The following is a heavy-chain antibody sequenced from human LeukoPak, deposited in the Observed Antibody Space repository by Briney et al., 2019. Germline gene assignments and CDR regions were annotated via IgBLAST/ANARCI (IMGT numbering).Heavy chain of an antibody. Sequence: GGSLRLSCTASGFTFSNAWMSWVRQAPGKGLEWVSAISGSASSTYYADSVKGRFTISRDNSKNSLYLQMNSLRAEDTAVYYCAREKDFGIDYWGQGTLVTVPS. V-gene: IGHV3-23*01. CDR3: AREKDFGIDY. J-gene: IGHJ4*02. CDR1: GFTFSNAW. D-gene: IGHD3-10*01. CDR2: ISGSASST.